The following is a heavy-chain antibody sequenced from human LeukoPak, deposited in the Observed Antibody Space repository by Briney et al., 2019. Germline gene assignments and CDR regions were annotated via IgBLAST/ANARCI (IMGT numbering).Heavy chain of an antibody. D-gene: IGHD3-22*01. CDR1: GFTFSSYA. V-gene: IGHV3-30-3*01. CDR2: ISYDGSNK. J-gene: IGHJ3*02. CDR3: ASTTMIVGPTAFDI. Sequence: SGGSLRLSCAASGFTFSSYAMHWVRQAPGKGLEWVAVISYDGSNKYYADSVKGRFTISRDNSKNTLYLQMNSLRAEDTAVYYCASTTMIVGPTAFDIWGQGTMVPSLQ.